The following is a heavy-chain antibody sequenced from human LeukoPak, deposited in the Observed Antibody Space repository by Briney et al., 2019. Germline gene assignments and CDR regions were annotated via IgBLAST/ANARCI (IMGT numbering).Heavy chain of an antibody. CDR3: ARDKVVVAASGKYYFDY. V-gene: IGHV4-4*07. D-gene: IGHD2-15*01. CDR1: GAPVNNHH. CDR2: ITASGST. J-gene: IGHJ4*02. Sequence: PSETLSLTCSVSGAPVNNHHWGWIRQPAGKGLEWIGRITASGSTNYTPSLRSRVTISVDKSKNQVFLRLASVTAADTAVYYCARDKVVVAASGKYYFDYWGQGTLVAV.